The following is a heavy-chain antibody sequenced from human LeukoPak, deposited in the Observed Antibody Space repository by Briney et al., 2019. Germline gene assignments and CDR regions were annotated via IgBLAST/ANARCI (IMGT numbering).Heavy chain of an antibody. D-gene: IGHD3-22*01. V-gene: IGHV1-18*01. J-gene: IGHJ6*02. Sequence: GASVKVSCKASGYTFTSYGIIWVRQAPGQGLEWMGWISAYNGNTNYAQKLQGRVTMTTDTSTSTAYMELRSLRSDDTAVYYCARRTYYYDSSGYYYYYGMDVWGQGTTVTVSS. CDR1: GYTFTSYG. CDR3: ARRTYYYDSSGYYYYYGMDV. CDR2: ISAYNGNT.